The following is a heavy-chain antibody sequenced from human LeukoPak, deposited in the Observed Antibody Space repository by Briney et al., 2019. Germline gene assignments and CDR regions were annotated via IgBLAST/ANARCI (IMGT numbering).Heavy chain of an antibody. V-gene: IGHV3-15*01. Sequence: PGGSLRLSYAASGFTFSNAWMSWVRQAPGKGLEWVGRIKSKTDGGTTDYAAPVKGRFTISRDDSKNTLYLQMNSLKTEDTAVYYCTTDGDFMGLDAFDIWGQGTMVAVSS. CDR2: IKSKTDGGTT. J-gene: IGHJ3*02. CDR3: TTDGDFMGLDAFDI. D-gene: IGHD3-16*01. CDR1: GFTFSNAW.